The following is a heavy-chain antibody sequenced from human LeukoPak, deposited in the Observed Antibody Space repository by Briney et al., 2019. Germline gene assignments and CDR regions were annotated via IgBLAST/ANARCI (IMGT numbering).Heavy chain of an antibody. CDR1: GGTFSSYA. CDR3: AREADYYDQQAYNWFDP. D-gene: IGHD3-22*01. J-gene: IGHJ5*02. V-gene: IGHV1-69*05. Sequence: SVKVPCKASGGTFSSYAISWVRQAPGQGLEWMGRIIPIFGTANYAQRFQGRVTITTDESTSTAYMELSSLRSEDTAVYYCAREADYYDQQAYNWFDPWGQGTLVTVSS. CDR2: IIPIFGTA.